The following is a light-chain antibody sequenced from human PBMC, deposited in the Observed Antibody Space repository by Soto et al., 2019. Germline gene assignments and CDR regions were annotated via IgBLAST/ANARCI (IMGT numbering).Light chain of an antibody. J-gene: IGLJ1*01. Sequence: QSALAQPASVSGSRGQSITISGTGTSSDLAIYNYVSWYQQQPGKAPKLMIYQVTNRPSGVSNRFSGSRSGNTASLTISGLQAEDEADYYCSSYTDSSNYVFGTGTKVTVL. CDR3: SSYTDSSNYV. CDR2: QVT. V-gene: IGLV2-14*01. CDR1: SSDLAIYNY.